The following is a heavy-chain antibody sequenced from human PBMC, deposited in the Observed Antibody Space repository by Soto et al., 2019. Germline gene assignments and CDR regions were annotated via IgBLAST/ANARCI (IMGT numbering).Heavy chain of an antibody. CDR3: ARVQSYDCSSTSCYGWFDP. CDR1: GGTFSSYA. V-gene: IGHV1-69*13. Sequence: SVKVSCKASGGTFSSYAISWVRQAPGQGLEWMGGIIPIFGTANYAQKFQGRVTITADESTSTAYMELSSLRSEDTAVYYCARVQSYDCSSTSCYGWFDPWGRGTLVTVSS. CDR2: IIPIFGTA. D-gene: IGHD2-2*01. J-gene: IGHJ5*02.